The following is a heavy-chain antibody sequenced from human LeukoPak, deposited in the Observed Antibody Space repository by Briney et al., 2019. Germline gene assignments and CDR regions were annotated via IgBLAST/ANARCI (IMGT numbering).Heavy chain of an antibody. CDR2: ITPYNGNT. J-gene: IGHJ6*02. CDR1: GYTFRIYG. Sequence: ASVKVSCKSSGYTFRIYGISWVRQAPGQGLEWMGWITPYNGNTNYAQKFQARVTMTTDTSTGTAYMELGSLRSDDTAVYYCARVVSPHYYYYGMDVWGQGTTVTVSS. V-gene: IGHV1-18*01. CDR3: ARVVSPHYYYYGMDV.